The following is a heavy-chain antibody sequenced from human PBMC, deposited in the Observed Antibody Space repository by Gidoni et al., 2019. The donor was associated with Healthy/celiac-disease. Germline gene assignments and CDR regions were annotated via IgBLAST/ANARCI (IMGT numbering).Heavy chain of an antibody. D-gene: IGHD3-3*01. J-gene: IGHJ6*02. V-gene: IGHV3-9*01. CDR2: ISWNSGSI. Sequence: EVQLVESGGGLVQPGRSLRLSCAASGFTFDDYAMHWVRQAPGKGLEWVSGISWNSGSIGYADSVKGRFTISRDNAKNSLYLQMNSLRSEDTALYYCAKDRVGEWRGGYGMDVWGQGTTVTVSS. CDR3: AKDRVGEWRGGYGMDV. CDR1: GFTFDDYA.